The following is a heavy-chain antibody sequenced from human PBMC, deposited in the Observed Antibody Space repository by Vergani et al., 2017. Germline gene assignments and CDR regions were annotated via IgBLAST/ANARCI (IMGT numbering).Heavy chain of an antibody. CDR3: VRTVALWFGETKDGGWFDP. CDR1: GFSLSNARM. CDR2: IYHTGSA. Sequence: KESGPVLVKPTETLTLTCTVSGFSLSNARMGVSWIRQPPGKALEWIGSIYHTGSAYYNPSLKSRVTVSVDTSMNQVSLKLNSVTAADTAVYYCVRTVALWFGETKDGGWFDPWGQGTLVTVTS. J-gene: IGHJ5*02. D-gene: IGHD3-10*01. V-gene: IGHV4-38-2*02.